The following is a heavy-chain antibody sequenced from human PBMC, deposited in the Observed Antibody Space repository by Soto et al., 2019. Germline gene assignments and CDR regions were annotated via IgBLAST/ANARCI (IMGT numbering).Heavy chain of an antibody. D-gene: IGHD3-16*01. J-gene: IGHJ4*02. CDR1: GFTFSRHA. CDR2: ISSNGGST. V-gene: IGHV3-64*02. Sequence: EVQLVESGEGLVQPGGSLRLSCAASGFTFSRHAMHWVRQDPGKRLEYVSAISSNGGSTYYADSVKGRFSVSRDNSKNTLYLQMGNLRAEDMAVYSCARGGGGAALADFDYWGQGTLVTVSS. CDR3: ARGGGGAALADFDY.